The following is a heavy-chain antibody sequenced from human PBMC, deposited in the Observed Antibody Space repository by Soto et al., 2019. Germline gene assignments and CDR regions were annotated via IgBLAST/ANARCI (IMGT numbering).Heavy chain of an antibody. V-gene: IGHV1-18*01. CDR3: ARRLHIFGDHYYYHMDV. Sequence: QVQLVQSGAEVREPGASVKVSCKASGYTFSSYGISWVRQAPGQGLEWMGWISVYNGNTNYAQKLRGRVTMTTDTATSTAYMELRSLRSDDTAVYYCARRLHIFGDHYYYHMDVWGTGTTVTVSS. CDR1: GYTFSSYG. D-gene: IGHD3-9*01. J-gene: IGHJ6*03. CDR2: ISVYNGNT.